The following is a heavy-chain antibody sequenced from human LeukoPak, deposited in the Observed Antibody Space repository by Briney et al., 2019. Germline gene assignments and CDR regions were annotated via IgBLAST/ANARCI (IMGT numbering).Heavy chain of an antibody. CDR1: GYTFTGYY. CDR2: INPNSGGT. V-gene: IGHV1-2*02. CDR3: ARRYYDFWSGYSGTADY. Sequence: RASVTVSCKASGYTFTGYYMHWVRQAPGQGLEWMGWINPNSGGTNYAQKFQGRVTMTRDTSISTAYMELSRLRSDDTAVYYCARRYYDFWSGYSGTADYWGQGTLVTVSS. D-gene: IGHD3-3*01. J-gene: IGHJ4*02.